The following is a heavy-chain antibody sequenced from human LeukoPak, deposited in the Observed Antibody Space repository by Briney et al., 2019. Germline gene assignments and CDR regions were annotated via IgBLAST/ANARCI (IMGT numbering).Heavy chain of an antibody. J-gene: IGHJ4*02. V-gene: IGHV3-48*04. Sequence: GGSLRLSCAASGFTFSSYSMNWVRQAPGKGLEWVSYISSSSSTIYYADSVKGRFTISRDNAKNSLYLQMNSLRAEDTAVYYCARPRRSGSWDYWGQGTLVTVSS. CDR2: ISSSSSTI. D-gene: IGHD1-26*01. CDR1: GFTFSSYS. CDR3: ARPRRSGSWDY.